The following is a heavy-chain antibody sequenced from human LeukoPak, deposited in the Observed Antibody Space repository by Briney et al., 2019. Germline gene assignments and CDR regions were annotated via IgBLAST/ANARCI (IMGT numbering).Heavy chain of an antibody. V-gene: IGHV3-11*04. CDR2: ISSSGSTI. D-gene: IGHD6-13*01. CDR3: ARTPSAAGTIWYRD. CDR1: GFTFSDYY. Sequence: GGSLRLSCAASGFTFSDYYMSWVRQAPGKGLEWVSYISSSGSTIYYADSVKGRFTISRDNAKYSLYLQMNSMIAADTAVYYCARTPSAAGTIWYRDWRQGTLVTVSS. J-gene: IGHJ4*02.